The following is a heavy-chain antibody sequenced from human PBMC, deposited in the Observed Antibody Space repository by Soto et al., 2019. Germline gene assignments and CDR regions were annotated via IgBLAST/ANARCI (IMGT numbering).Heavy chain of an antibody. D-gene: IGHD1-26*01. CDR2: INHSGST. J-gene: IGHJ1*01. Sequence: QVQLQQWGAGLLKPSETLSLTCAVYGGSFSDYYWSWIRQPPGKGLEWIGAINHSGSTNYNPSLKSRVTIAVDTSKNQFSLKLSSVIAADTAVYYCASLVGATRGNEDFQHWSQGTLVTVSP. CDR3: ASLVGATRGNEDFQH. CDR1: GGSFSDYY. V-gene: IGHV4-34*01.